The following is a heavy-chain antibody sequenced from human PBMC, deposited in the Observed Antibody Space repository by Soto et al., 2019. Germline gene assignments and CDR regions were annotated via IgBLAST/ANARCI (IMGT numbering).Heavy chain of an antibody. CDR1: GGSISSNY. D-gene: IGHD6-19*01. CDR2: IYYSGTT. Sequence: SETLSLTCTVSGGSISSNYWSWIRQPPGKGLEWIGYIYYSGTTNYNPSLKSRVTISVDTSKNQFSLKLTSVTAADTAMYYCARHGRGSGWHTFDYWGQGTLVTVSS. J-gene: IGHJ4*02. V-gene: IGHV4-59*08. CDR3: ARHGRGSGWHTFDY.